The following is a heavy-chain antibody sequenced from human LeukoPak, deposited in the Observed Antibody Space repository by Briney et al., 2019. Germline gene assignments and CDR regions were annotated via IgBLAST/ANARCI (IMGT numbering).Heavy chain of an antibody. J-gene: IGHJ6*03. V-gene: IGHV4-31*03. Sequence: SETLSLTCTVSGGSISSGGYYWSWIRQHPGKGLEWIGYIYYSGSTYYNPSLKSRVTISVDTSKNQFSLKLSSVTAADTAVYYCAREGQQLVLYYYYYMDVWGKGTTVTVSS. CDR1: GGSISSGGYY. D-gene: IGHD6-13*01. CDR3: AREGQQLVLYYYYYMDV. CDR2: IYYSGST.